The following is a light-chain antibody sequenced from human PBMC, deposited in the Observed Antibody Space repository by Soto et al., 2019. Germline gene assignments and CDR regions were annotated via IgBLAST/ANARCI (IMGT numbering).Light chain of an antibody. Sequence: QSALTQPASVSGSPGQSIAISCTGSSSDIGDYNYVSWYQQHPGKAPKLMIFDVSNRPPGVSNRFSGSMSGNTASLTISGLQPEDEADYYCSSYTGGSTVVFGGGIKLTVL. J-gene: IGLJ2*01. CDR1: SSDIGDYNY. CDR3: SSYTGGSTVV. V-gene: IGLV2-14*01. CDR2: DVS.